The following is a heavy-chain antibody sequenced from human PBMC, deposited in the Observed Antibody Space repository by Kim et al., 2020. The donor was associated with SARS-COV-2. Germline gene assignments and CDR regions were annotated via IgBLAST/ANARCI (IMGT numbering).Heavy chain of an antibody. CDR1: GFTFSYAW. CDR2: IKSRTDGGTT. Sequence: GGSLRLSCAASGFTFSYAWMSWVRQAPGKGLEWVGRIKSRTDGGTTDYGAPEKGRFTISRDDSKHTLYLQMNSLKTEDTAVYYCTAQIPHNYNIVTGQYLRNDYWGQGTLVTVSS. D-gene: IGHD3-9*01. J-gene: IGHJ4*02. V-gene: IGHV3-15*01. CDR3: TAQIPHNYNIVTGQYLRNDY.